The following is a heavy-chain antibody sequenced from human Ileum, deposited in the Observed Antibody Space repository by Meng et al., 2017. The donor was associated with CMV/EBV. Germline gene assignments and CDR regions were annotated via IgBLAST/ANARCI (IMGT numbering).Heavy chain of an antibody. CDR1: AVSFTGYH. J-gene: IGHJ4*02. CDR2: INYRGSI. D-gene: IGHD7-27*01. CDR3: VRGNWVSDF. V-gene: IGHV4-34*01. Sequence: QSQQWGADVLKPSQPLPLPHTVSAVSFTGYHWTWIRQPQGKGAEWIGEINYRGSIHYNPSLESRVTISLDMSTNQLSLKLNSVTAADTAVYYCVRGNWVSDFWGQGTLVTVSS.